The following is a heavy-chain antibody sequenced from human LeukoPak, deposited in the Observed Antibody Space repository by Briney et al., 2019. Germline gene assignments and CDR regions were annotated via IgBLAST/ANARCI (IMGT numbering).Heavy chain of an antibody. CDR1: GFTFSSYA. CDR2: ISGSGGST. J-gene: IGHJ1*01. CDR3: ARARKGSGDYGEYFQH. V-gene: IGHV3-23*01. D-gene: IGHD4-17*01. Sequence: GGSLRLSCAASGFTFSSYAMSWVRQAPGKGLEWVSAISGSGGSTYYADSVKGRFTISRDNSKNTLYLQMNSLRAEDTAVYYCARARKGSGDYGEYFQHWGQGTLVTVSS.